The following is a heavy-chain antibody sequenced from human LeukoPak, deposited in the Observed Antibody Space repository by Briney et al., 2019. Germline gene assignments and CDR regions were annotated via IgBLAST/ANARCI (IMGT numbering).Heavy chain of an antibody. D-gene: IGHD2-8*01. CDR1: GFTFSDYY. V-gene: IGHV3-11*05. J-gene: IGHJ4*02. CDR2: ISSSSTST. Sequence: PGGSLRLSCAASGFTFSDYYMSWIRQAPGKGLEWISYISSSSTSTNYADSEKGRFTISRDNAKNSLYLQMNSLRAEDTAVYYCAKANGYYFDCWGQGTLVTVSS. CDR3: AKANGYYFDC.